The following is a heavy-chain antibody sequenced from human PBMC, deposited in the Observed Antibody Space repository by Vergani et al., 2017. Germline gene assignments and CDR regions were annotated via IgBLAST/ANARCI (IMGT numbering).Heavy chain of an antibody. Sequence: QVQLQESGPGLVKPSETLSLTCTVSGGSISSYYWSWIRQPAGKGLEWIGRIYTSGSTNYNPSLKSRVTMSVDTSKNQLSLKLSSVTAADTAVYYCARDLVVVVTAAIRADYYYYMDVWGKGTTVTVSS. D-gene: IGHD2-2*02. CDR1: GGSISSYY. V-gene: IGHV4-4*07. J-gene: IGHJ6*03. CDR3: ARDLVVVVTAAIRADYYYYMDV. CDR2: IYTSGST.